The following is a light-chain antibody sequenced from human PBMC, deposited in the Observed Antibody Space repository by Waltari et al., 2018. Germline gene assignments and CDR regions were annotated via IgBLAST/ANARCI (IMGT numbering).Light chain of an antibody. CDR2: TDD. CDR3: AAWDDNLNGHVV. J-gene: IGLJ2*01. V-gene: IGLV1-44*01. CDR1: SSNIGSNT. Sequence: QSVMTQPPSASGTPGQRVTISCSGSSSNIGSNTVHWYQQLPGTAPKLLIYTDDQRPSGVPDRFSGSKSGTSACLVISGLQPEDEADYYCAAWDDNLNGHVVFGGGTKLTVL.